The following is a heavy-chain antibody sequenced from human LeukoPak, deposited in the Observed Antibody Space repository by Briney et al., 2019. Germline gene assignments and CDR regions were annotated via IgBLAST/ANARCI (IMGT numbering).Heavy chain of an antibody. Sequence: GRSLRLSCAASGFTFSSYAMHWVRQAPGKGLEWVAVISYDGSNKYYADSVKGRFTISRDNSKSTLYLQMNSLRAEDTAVYYCARAAQKVVVVAGNAFDIWGQGTMVTVSS. CDR3: ARAAQKVVVVAGNAFDI. V-gene: IGHV3-30-3*01. J-gene: IGHJ3*02. CDR2: ISYDGSNK. D-gene: IGHD2-15*01. CDR1: GFTFSSYA.